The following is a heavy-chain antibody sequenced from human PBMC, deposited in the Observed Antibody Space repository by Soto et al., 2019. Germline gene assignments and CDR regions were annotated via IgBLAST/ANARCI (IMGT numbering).Heavy chain of an antibody. CDR2: IKFDGSQR. J-gene: IGHJ3*01. CDR1: GFTLSRFW. CDR3: AREADHFDGDLWYDGYDL. V-gene: IGHV3-7*01. D-gene: IGHD2-21*01. Sequence: HPGGSLRLSCAASGFTLSRFWMNWVRQAPGKGLEWVANIKFDGSQRSYLDSVKGRFTISRDNAGNSLHLQMDSLRAEDTAVYFCAREADHFDGDLWYDGYDLWRQGTMVTVSS.